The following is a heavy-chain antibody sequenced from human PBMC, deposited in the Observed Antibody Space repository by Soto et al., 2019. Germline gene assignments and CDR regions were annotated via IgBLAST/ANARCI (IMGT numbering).Heavy chain of an antibody. CDR1: GGTFSSYA. Sequence: GASVKVSCKASGGTFSSYAISWVRQAPGQGLEWMGGIIPIFGTANYAQKFQGRVTITADESTSTAYMELSSLRSEDTAVYYCARGGAFPGYCTNGVCYSPCDYWGQRTLVTVAS. V-gene: IGHV1-69*13. CDR3: ARGGAFPGYCTNGVCYSPCDY. CDR2: IIPIFGTA. D-gene: IGHD2-8*01. J-gene: IGHJ4*02.